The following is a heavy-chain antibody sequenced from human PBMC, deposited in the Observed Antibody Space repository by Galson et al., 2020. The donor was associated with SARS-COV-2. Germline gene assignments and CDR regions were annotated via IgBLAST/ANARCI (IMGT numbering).Heavy chain of an antibody. D-gene: IGHD6-13*01. CDR2: TYYRAQWST. CDR1: GDSVSSNSAA. Sequence: SQTLSLTCAISGDSVSSNSAAWNWIRQSPSRGLEWLGRTYYRAQWSTDYAVSVKSRITINPDTSKNQFSLQLNSVTPEDTAIYYCAGRVAGAGSLHIWGQGTMVIVSS. CDR3: AGRVAGAGSLHI. V-gene: IGHV6-1*01. J-gene: IGHJ3*02.